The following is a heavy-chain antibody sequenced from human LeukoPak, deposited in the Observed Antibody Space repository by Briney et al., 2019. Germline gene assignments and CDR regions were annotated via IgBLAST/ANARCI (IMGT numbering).Heavy chain of an antibody. CDR2: INPNDGDT. Sequence: GASVKVSCKASGYTFTDYYMHWVRQAPAQGFEWMGWINPNDGDTNYAQKFQGKVTMTRATSISTAQMEVSRLRSDDTAVYYCARANFLYCSSTTCLFDYWGQGTLVTVSS. V-gene: IGHV1-2*02. D-gene: IGHD2-2*01. J-gene: IGHJ4*02. CDR1: GYTFTDYY. CDR3: ARANFLYCSSTTCLFDY.